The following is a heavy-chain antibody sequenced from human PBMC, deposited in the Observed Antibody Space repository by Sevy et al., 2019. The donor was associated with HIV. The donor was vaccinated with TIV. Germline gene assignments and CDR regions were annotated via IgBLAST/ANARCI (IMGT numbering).Heavy chain of an antibody. Sequence: ASVKVSCKASGYSFTTYGITWVRQAPGQGLEWMGWISGYNGNTNYAQKFQGRVTMTTDTSTNTGYMELRSLTSDDTAVYYCARDKVIRRDVQWSYFDYWGQGTLVTVSS. CDR2: ISGYNGNT. V-gene: IGHV1-18*01. CDR3: ARDKVIRRDVQWSYFDY. J-gene: IGHJ4*02. CDR1: GYSFTTYG. D-gene: IGHD3-10*01.